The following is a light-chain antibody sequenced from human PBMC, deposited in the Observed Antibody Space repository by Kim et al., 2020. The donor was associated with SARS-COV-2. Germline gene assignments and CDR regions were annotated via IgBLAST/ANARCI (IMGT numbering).Light chain of an antibody. CDR1: QDVSNW. J-gene: IGKJ4*01. Sequence: SVGNRVTFPCRASQDVSNWLVWYQQKPGKAPQLLIYSASSVQSGVPSRFSGRGSGTDFTLTLSSLQPGDFATYYCQQTYSFPLIFGGGTKVDIK. V-gene: IGKV1-12*01. CDR2: SAS. CDR3: QQTYSFPLI.